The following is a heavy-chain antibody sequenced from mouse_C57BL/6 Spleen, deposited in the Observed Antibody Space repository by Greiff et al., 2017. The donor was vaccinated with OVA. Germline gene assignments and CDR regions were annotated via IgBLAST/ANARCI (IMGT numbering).Heavy chain of an antibody. V-gene: IGHV3-8*01. D-gene: IGHD2-1*01. Sequence: EVQGVESGPGLAKPSQTLSLTCSVTGYSITSDYWNWIRKFPGNKLEYMGYISYSGSTYYNPSLKSRISITRDTSKNQYYLQLNSVTTEDTATYYCARKEVYYGNSYWYFDVWGTGTTVTVSS. CDR2: ISYSGST. CDR3: ARKEVYYGNSYWYFDV. J-gene: IGHJ1*03. CDR1: GYSITSDY.